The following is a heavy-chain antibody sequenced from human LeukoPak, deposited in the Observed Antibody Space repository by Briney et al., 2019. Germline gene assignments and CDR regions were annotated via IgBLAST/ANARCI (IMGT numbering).Heavy chain of an antibody. Sequence: GGSLRLSCAASGFTVSSNYMSWVRQAPGKGLEWVSVIYSGGSTYYADSVKGRFTISRDNSKNTLYLQMNSLRAEDTAVYYCAREYDDSSGYAYYFDYWGQGTLVTVSS. CDR1: GFTVSSNY. J-gene: IGHJ4*02. V-gene: IGHV3-66*01. CDR3: AREYDDSSGYAYYFDY. CDR2: IYSGGST. D-gene: IGHD3-22*01.